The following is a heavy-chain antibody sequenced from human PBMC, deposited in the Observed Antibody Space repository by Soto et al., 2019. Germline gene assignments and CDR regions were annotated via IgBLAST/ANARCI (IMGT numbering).Heavy chain of an antibody. D-gene: IGHD2-2*01. V-gene: IGHV5-10-1*01. CDR2: IDPSDSYT. CDR1: GYSFTIYW. J-gene: IGHJ6*02. CDR3: ARKRIVVVPAAIDYYGMDV. Sequence: GESLKISCKGSGYSFTIYWISWVRQMPGKGLEWMGRIDPSDSYTNYSPSFQGHVTISADKSISTAYLQWSSLKASDTAMYYCARKRIVVVPAAIDYYGMDVWGQGTTVTVSS.